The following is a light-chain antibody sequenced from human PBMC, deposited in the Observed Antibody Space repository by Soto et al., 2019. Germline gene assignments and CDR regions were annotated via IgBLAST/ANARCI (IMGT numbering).Light chain of an antibody. CDR2: DAS. Sequence: DIQMTQSPSSLSASVGDRVTITCQAIQDIKNYLNWYQQKPGKAPNLLIYDASNLKTGVPSRFSGSGTGTHFTFTISCLQPEDIATYYCQHSDPIPPLSFGVGNQVEI. V-gene: IGKV1-33*01. CDR3: QHSDPIPPLS. J-gene: IGKJ4*02. CDR1: QDIKNY.